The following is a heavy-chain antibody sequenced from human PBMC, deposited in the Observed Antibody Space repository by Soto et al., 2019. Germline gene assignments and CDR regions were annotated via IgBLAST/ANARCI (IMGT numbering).Heavy chain of an antibody. Sequence: GGSLRLSCAASGFTFSSYSMNWVRQAPGKGLEWVSSISSSSSYIYYADSVKGRFTTSRDNAKNSLYLQMNSLRAEDTAVYYCASPGLVTAILGYYYGMDVWGQGTTVTVSS. CDR3: ASPGLVTAILGYYYGMDV. D-gene: IGHD2-21*02. V-gene: IGHV3-21*01. CDR2: ISSSSSYI. CDR1: GFTFSSYS. J-gene: IGHJ6*02.